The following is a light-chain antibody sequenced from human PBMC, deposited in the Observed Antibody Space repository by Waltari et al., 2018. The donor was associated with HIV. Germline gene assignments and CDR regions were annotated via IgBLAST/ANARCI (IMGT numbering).Light chain of an antibody. CDR2: NTN. V-gene: IGLV2-14*01. Sequence: QSALTQPASVSWSPGQSVPIPCIGSGRDLAVMNYISLYQHPPDGAPRLVVFNTNSRRSGSPFRFAGSKSGNTASLTISGLQAEDEGIYYCSSYASGGSLLFGGGTKVTVL. J-gene: IGLJ3*02. CDR3: SSYASGGSLL. CDR1: GRDLAVMNY.